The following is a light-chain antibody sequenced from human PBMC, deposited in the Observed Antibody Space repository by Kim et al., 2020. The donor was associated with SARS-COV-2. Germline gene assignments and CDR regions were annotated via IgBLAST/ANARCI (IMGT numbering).Light chain of an antibody. J-gene: IGLJ2*01. CDR3: NSRDSSGNRYVV. Sequence: LGQTVRITCQGDSLRSYYASWYQQKPGQAPVLVIYGKNNRPSGIPDRFSGSSSGNTASLTITGAQAEDEADYYCNSRDSSGNRYVVFGGGTQQTVL. CDR2: GKN. V-gene: IGLV3-19*01. CDR1: SLRSYY.